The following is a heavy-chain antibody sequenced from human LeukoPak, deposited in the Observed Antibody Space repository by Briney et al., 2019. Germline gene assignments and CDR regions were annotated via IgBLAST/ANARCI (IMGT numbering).Heavy chain of an antibody. D-gene: IGHD6-13*01. Sequence: GGSLRLSCAASGFTFSSYAMSWVRQAPGKGLEWVSAISGSGGSTYYADSVKGGFTIYRDNSKNTLYLQMNSLRAEHTAVYYCAKARGSWYPTEYWGQGTLVTVSS. CDR3: AKARGSWYPTEY. V-gene: IGHV3-23*01. CDR1: GFTFSSYA. J-gene: IGHJ4*02. CDR2: ISGSGGST.